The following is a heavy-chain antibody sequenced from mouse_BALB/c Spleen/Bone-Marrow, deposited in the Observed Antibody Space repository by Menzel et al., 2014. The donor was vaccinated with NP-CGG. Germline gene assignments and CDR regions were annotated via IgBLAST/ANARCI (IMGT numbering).Heavy chain of an antibody. J-gene: IGHJ4*01. CDR3: ARSIYDGYSEAMDY. CDR2: INPGSGGI. CDR1: GYAFTNYL. Sequence: QVQLQQPGTDLVRPGTSVKVSCKASGYAFTNYLIEWIKQRPGQGLEWIGVINPGSGGINYNERFKGKATLTADKSSSTACMQLSSLTSDDSAVYFCARSIYDGYSEAMDYWGQGTSVTVSS. V-gene: IGHV1-54*03. D-gene: IGHD2-3*01.